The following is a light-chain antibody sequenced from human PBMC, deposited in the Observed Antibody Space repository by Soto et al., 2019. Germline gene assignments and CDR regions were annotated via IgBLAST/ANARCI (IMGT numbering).Light chain of an antibody. V-gene: IGKV3-20*01. CDR1: QSVDIN. Sequence: EIVLTQSPATLSVSPGDRVTLSCRASQSVDINLAWYQQKPGQAPRLLIYGASSRATGIPDRFSGSGSGTDFTLTISRLEPEDFAVYYCQQYATSPRTFGQGTKVDIK. CDR3: QQYATSPRT. J-gene: IGKJ1*01. CDR2: GAS.